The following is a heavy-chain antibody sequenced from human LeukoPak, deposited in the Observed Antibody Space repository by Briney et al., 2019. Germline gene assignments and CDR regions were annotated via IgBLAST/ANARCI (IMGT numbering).Heavy chain of an antibody. D-gene: IGHD3-22*01. V-gene: IGHV1-69*06. CDR3: AREGYYDSSGYQGDDAFDI. Sequence: ASVKVSCKASGCTFSSYAISWVRQAPGQGLEWMGGIIPNFGTANYAQKFQGRVTITADKSTSTAYMELSRLRSEDTAVYYCAREGYYDSSGYQGDDAFDIWSQGTMVTVYS. CDR1: GCTFSSYA. J-gene: IGHJ3*02. CDR2: IIPNFGTA.